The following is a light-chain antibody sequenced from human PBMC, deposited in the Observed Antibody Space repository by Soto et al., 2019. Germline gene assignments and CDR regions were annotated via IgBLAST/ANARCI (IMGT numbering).Light chain of an antibody. CDR3: QRYETFSGT. CDR1: QSVSGW. V-gene: IGKV1-5*01. Sequence: DIQMTQSPSTLSASVGDTVTVTCRASQSVSGWLAWYQQKPGEAPKLLIYDASALPRGVPLRFRGSGSGTKFTLTIASLQLDDFATYYCQRYETFSGTFGPGTKVEI. CDR2: DAS. J-gene: IGKJ1*01.